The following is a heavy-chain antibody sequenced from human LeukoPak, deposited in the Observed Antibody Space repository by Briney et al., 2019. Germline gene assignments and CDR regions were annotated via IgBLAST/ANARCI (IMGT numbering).Heavy chain of an antibody. CDR1: DDSMNSYY. D-gene: IGHD2-21*01. V-gene: IGHV4-59*01. CDR3: ARVVNYYFYMDV. J-gene: IGHJ6*03. Sequence: AETLSLTCIVSDDSMNSYYWSWIRQPPGKGLEWIGYISYSGRTSHDASLKSRVTISIDTSKNQFSLKLNSVTAADTAVYYCARVVNYYFYMDVWGKGTTVTVSS. CDR2: ISYSGRT.